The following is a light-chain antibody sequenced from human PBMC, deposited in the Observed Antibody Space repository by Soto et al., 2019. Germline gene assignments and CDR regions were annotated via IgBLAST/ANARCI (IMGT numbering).Light chain of an antibody. Sequence: AIRMPQSPSSLSASTGDRVTITCRASQGISSYLAWYQQKPGKAPKLLIYAASTLQSGIPSSFSGSGSGTVITHTISCLQSEDLATYYCQQYYNYPWTFGQGTKVEIK. V-gene: IGKV1-8*01. J-gene: IGKJ1*01. CDR3: QQYYNYPWT. CDR2: AAS. CDR1: QGISSY.